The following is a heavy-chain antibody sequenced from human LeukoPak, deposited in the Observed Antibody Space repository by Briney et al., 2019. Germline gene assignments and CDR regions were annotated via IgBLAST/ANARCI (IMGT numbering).Heavy chain of an antibody. CDR3: ARDVGDIVTVPAAISVP. D-gene: IGHD2-2*01. Sequence: GASVKVSCKASGFTFSSYGISWVRQAPGQGLEWMGWISAYNGNTNYAQMVQGRVTMTTDTSTGTAYMEVRSLRSDDTAMYYCARDVGDIVTVPAAISVPWGQGTLVTVS. CDR2: ISAYNGNT. V-gene: IGHV1-18*01. J-gene: IGHJ5*02. CDR1: GFTFSSYG.